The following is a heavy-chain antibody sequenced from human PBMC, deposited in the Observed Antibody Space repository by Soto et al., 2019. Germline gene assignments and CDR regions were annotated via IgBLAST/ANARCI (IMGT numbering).Heavy chain of an antibody. CDR2: TYYRSKWYN. CDR3: ARDLDSGWPSDAFDI. V-gene: IGHV6-1*01. CDR1: GDRVSSNSAA. Sequence: LPSLSLTRAMSGDRVSSNSAAWNLIKQSTSRGLEWLGRTYYRSKWYNDYAVSVKSRITINPDTSKNQFSLQLNSVTPEDTAVYYCARDLDSGWPSDAFDIWGQGTMVTVSS. J-gene: IGHJ3*02. D-gene: IGHD6-19*01.